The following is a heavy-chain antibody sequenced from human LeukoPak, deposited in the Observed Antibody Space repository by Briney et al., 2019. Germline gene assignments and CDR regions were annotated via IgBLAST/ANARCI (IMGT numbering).Heavy chain of an antibody. Sequence: PGGSLRLSCAASEFTFSRYAMSWVRQAPGKGLEWVANIRSDGGEKKYVDSVKGRFTISRDNAKNSLFVQMNSLRPGDTAVYYCVRALYSDSSVFEYWGQGSLVTVAS. CDR2: IRSDGGEK. CDR3: VRALYSDSSVFEY. V-gene: IGHV3-7*01. CDR1: EFTFSRYA. D-gene: IGHD6-19*01. J-gene: IGHJ4*02.